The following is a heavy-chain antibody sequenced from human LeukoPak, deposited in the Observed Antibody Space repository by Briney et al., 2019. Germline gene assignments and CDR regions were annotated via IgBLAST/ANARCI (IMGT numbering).Heavy chain of an antibody. CDR2: IYSGGST. D-gene: IGHD6-13*01. V-gene: IGHV3-53*01. J-gene: IGHJ4*02. CDR3: ARDRRGSSSWYSDY. CDR1: GFTVSSNY. Sequence: GGSLRLSCAASGFTVSSNYMSWVRQAPGKGLEWVSVIYSGGSTYYADSVKGRFTISRDNSKNTLYLQMNSLRAEDTAVYYCARDRRGSSSWYSDYWGQGTLVTVSS.